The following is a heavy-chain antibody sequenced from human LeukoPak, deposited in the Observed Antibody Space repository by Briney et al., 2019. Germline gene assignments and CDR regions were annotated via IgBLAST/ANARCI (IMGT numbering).Heavy chain of an antibody. D-gene: IGHD7-27*01. V-gene: IGHV3-23*01. Sequence: GGSLRLSCAASGFAFRSYGMSWVRQAPGKGLEWVSAISGNGVGTYYADSVKGRFTISRDNSKNTLHLQMNNLRAEDTAVYYCAKDLAWGLDYWGQGTPVTVSS. J-gene: IGHJ4*02. CDR2: ISGNGVGT. CDR1: GFAFRSYG. CDR3: AKDLAWGLDY.